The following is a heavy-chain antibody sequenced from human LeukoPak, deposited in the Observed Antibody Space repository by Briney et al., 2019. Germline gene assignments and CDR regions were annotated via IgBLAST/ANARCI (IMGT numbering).Heavy chain of an antibody. J-gene: IGHJ4*02. CDR2: INPNSGGT. D-gene: IGHD3-22*01. CDR3: ARGSGYYDSSGHFDY. V-gene: IGHV1-2*06. CDR1: GYTFTGYY. Sequence: ASVKVSCKASGYTFTGYYMHWVRQAPGQGLEWMGRINPNSGGTNYAQKFQGRVTMTRDTSISTAYMELSRLRSDDTAVYYCARGSGYYDSSGHFDYWGQRTLVTVSS.